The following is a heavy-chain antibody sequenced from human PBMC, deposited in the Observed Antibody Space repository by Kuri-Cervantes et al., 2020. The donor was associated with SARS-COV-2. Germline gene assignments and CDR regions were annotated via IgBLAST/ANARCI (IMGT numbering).Heavy chain of an antibody. CDR3: ARPLGYCSSTSCPGWFDP. CDR2: IYYSGST. D-gene: IGHD2-2*01. Sequence: ESLKISCTVSGGSISSSSYYWGWIRQPPGKGLEWIGSIYYSGSTYYNPSLKSRVTISVDTSKYQFSLKLSSVTAADTAVYYCARPLGYCSSTSCPGWFDPWGQGTLVTVSS. CDR1: GGSISSSSYY. V-gene: IGHV4-39*01. J-gene: IGHJ5*02.